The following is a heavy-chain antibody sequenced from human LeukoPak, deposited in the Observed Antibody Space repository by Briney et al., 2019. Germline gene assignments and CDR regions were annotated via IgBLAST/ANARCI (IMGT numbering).Heavy chain of an antibody. J-gene: IGHJ6*03. V-gene: IGHV3-21*01. D-gene: IGHD5-18*01. Sequence: PGGSLRLSCAASGFTFSSYSMNWVRQAPGKGLEWVSSISSSSSYIYYADSVKGRFTISRDNAKNSLYLQMNSLRAEDTAVYYCARDQQDTAMVRYYYMDVWGKGTTVTVSS. CDR1: GFTFSSYS. CDR3: ARDQQDTAMVRYYYMDV. CDR2: ISSSSSYI.